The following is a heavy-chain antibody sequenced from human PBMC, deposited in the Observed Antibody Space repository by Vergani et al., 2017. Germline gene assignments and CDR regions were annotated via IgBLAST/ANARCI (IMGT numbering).Heavy chain of an antibody. D-gene: IGHD3-3*01. CDR2: ISGSGGST. J-gene: IGHJ6*03. CDR3: AKDNPYYDFWSGYYTPHYYMDV. V-gene: IGHV3-23*04. CDR1: GFTVSGYA. Sequence: VQLVESGGGLVKPGGSLRLSCATSGFTVSGYAMSWVRQAPGKGLEWVSSISGSGGSTYYADSVKGRFTISRDNSKNTLYLQMNSLRAEDTAVYYCAKDNPYYDFWSGYYTPHYYMDVWGKGTTVTVSS.